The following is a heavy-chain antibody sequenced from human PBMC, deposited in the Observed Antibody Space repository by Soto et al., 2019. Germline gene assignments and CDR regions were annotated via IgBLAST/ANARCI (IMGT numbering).Heavy chain of an antibody. CDR2: ISGSAGST. J-gene: IGHJ6*02. D-gene: IGHD3-10*01. V-gene: IGHV3-23*01. Sequence: LRLSCAASGFTFSSYAMSWVRQAPGKGLEWVSAISGSAGSTYYADSVKGRFTISRDNSKNTLYLQMNSLRAEDTAVYYCAKGVRFGNYYYYYGMDVWGQGTTVTVSS. CDR1: GFTFSSYA. CDR3: AKGVRFGNYYYYYGMDV.